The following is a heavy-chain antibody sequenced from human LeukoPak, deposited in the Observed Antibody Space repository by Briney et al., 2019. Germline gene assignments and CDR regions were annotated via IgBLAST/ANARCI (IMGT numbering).Heavy chain of an antibody. J-gene: IGHJ1*01. CDR1: GGSISNYY. D-gene: IGHD3-10*01. CDR2: VYHSGNT. CDR3: AKTYYSSSGSWD. V-gene: IGHV4-59*01. Sequence: PSETLSLTCTVSGGSISNYYWNWIRQPPGKRLEWIGSVYHSGNTNYNPSLGSRVTMSVDTSKNQFSLKLNSVTATDTAVYYCAKTYYSSSGSWDWGQGTLVTVSS.